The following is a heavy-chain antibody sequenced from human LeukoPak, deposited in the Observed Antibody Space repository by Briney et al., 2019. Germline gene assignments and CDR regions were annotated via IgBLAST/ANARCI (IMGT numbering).Heavy chain of an antibody. D-gene: IGHD6-6*01. V-gene: IGHV3-23*01. CDR2: ISGSGGST. Sequence: PGGSLRLSCAASGFTFSSYAMSWVRQAPGKGLEWVSAISGSGGSTYYADSVKGRFTTSRDNSKNTLYLQMNSLRAEDTAVYYCAKDIAARPGYNWFDPWGQGTLVTVSS. J-gene: IGHJ5*02. CDR3: AKDIAARPGYNWFDP. CDR1: GFTFSSYA.